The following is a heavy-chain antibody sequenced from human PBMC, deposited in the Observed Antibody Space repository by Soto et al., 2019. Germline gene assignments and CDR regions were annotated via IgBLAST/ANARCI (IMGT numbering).Heavy chain of an antibody. CDR3: ARDCITTSCYSGYYYYGMDV. J-gene: IGHJ6*02. V-gene: IGHV1-3*01. CDR1: GYTFTTYA. D-gene: IGHD2-2*01. CDR2: FNAGNGNT. Sequence: ASVKVSCKASGYTFTTYAVHWVRQAPGQRPESMGWFNAGNGNTKYSQKFQGRVTITMDTSATTAYMELSSLRSEDTAVYYCARDCITTSCYSGYYYYGMDVWGQGTTVTVSS.